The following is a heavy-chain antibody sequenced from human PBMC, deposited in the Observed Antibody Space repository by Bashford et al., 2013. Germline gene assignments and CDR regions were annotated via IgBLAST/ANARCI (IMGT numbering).Heavy chain of an antibody. Sequence: VRQAPGKGLEWVSFISSGGGDIKYADSVKGRFTVSRDDAKNLLYLQMNSLRDEDTAMYYCAKVVPGVTATKAAMDVWGQGTTVTVSS. CDR2: ISSGGGDI. D-gene: IGHD2-8*01. CDR3: AKVVPGVTATKAAMDV. J-gene: IGHJ6*02. V-gene: IGHV3-21*01.